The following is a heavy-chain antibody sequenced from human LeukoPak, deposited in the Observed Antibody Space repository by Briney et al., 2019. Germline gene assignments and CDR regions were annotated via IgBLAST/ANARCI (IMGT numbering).Heavy chain of an antibody. CDR2: IYTSGST. CDR1: GGSISSGSYY. D-gene: IGHD3-3*01. CDR3: ARDKSAYFWSGSFDP. Sequence: SETLSLTCTVSGGSISSGSYYWSWIRQPAGKGLEWIGRIYTSGSTNYNPSLKSRVTISVDTSKNQFSLKLSSVTAADTAVYYCARDKSAYFWSGSFDPWGQGTLVTVSS. V-gene: IGHV4-61*02. J-gene: IGHJ5*02.